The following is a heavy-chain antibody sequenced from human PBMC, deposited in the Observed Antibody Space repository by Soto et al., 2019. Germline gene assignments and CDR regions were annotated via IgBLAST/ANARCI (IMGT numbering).Heavy chain of an antibody. CDR2: ISGSGAST. V-gene: IGHV3-23*01. J-gene: IGHJ4*02. Sequence: GGSLRLSCAASGFMFRSYVMSWVRQAPGKGLEWVSSISGSGASTYYADSVKGRFTISRDNAKNTLYLQMNSLRAEDTAVYYCARDSGSYADYWGQGTLVTVSS. D-gene: IGHD1-26*01. CDR3: ARDSGSYADY. CDR1: GFMFRSYV.